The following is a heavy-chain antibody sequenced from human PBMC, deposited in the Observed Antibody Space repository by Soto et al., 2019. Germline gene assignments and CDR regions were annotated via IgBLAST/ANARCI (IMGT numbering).Heavy chain of an antibody. D-gene: IGHD3-22*01. Sequence: SVKVSCKTSGFTFTSSAVQWVRQARGQRLEWIGWIVVGSGNTNYAQKFQERVTITRDMSTSTAYMELSSLRSEDTAVYYCAAGYYYDSSGYYIIDSWGQGTLVTVSS. J-gene: IGHJ4*02. CDR1: GFTFTSSA. CDR3: AAGYYYDSSGYYIIDS. V-gene: IGHV1-58*01. CDR2: IVVGSGNT.